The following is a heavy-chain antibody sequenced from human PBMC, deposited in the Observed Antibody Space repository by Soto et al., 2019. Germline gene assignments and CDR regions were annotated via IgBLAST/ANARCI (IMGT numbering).Heavy chain of an antibody. D-gene: IGHD2-2*01. CDR2: IIPISGTA. J-gene: IGHJ6*02. V-gene: IGHV1-69*13. Sequence: SVKVSCKASGGTFSSYAISWVRQAPGQGLEWMGGIIPISGTANYAQKFQGRVTITADESTSTAYMELSSLRSEDTAVYYCARSQGSSTSLEIYYYYYYGMDVWGPGTMVTGSS. CDR3: ARSQGSSTSLEIYYYYYYGMDV. CDR1: GGTFSSYA.